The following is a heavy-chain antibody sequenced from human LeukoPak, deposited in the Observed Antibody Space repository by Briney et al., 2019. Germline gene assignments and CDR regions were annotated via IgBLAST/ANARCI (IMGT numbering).Heavy chain of an antibody. J-gene: IGHJ3*01. V-gene: IGHV3-43*02. CDR1: GFTFDDYA. CDR2: ISGDGGST. CDR3: VQAMF. Sequence: GSLRLSCAASGFTFDDYAMHRVRQAPGKGLEWVSLISGDGGSTYYVDSVKGRFTISRDNSKNSLYLQMNSLRTEDTALYYCVQAMFWGQGTMVTVSS.